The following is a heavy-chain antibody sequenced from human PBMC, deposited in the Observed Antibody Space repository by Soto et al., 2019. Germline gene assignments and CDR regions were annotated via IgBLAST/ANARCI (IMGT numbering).Heavy chain of an antibody. V-gene: IGHV4-4*07. J-gene: IGHJ5*02. CDR1: GASISGYY. CDR2: IYATGTT. D-gene: IGHD1-1*01. CDR3: VRDGTKTLRDWFDP. Sequence: SETLSLTCTVSGASISGYYWSWIRKSAGKGLEWIGRIYATGTTDYDPSLKSRVMMSVDTSKKQFSLKLRSVTDADTAVYYCVRDGTKTLRDWFDPCGQG.